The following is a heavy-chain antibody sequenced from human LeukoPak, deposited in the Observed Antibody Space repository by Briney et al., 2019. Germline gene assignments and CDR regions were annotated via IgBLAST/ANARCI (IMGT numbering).Heavy chain of an antibody. CDR2: IYYSGST. J-gene: IGHJ1*01. V-gene: IGHV4-39*07. CDR3: ARVRYSGSYRYFQH. D-gene: IGHD1-26*01. Sequence: SETLSLTCTVSGGSISSSSYYWGWIRQPPGKGLEWIGRIYYSGSTYYNPSRKSRVTISVDTSKNQFSLKLSSVTAADTAVYYCARVRYSGSYRYFQHWGQGTLVTVSS. CDR1: GGSISSSSYY.